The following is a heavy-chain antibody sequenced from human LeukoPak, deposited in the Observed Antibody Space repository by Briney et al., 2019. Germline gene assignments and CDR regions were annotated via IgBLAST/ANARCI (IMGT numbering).Heavy chain of an antibody. D-gene: IGHD3-10*01. Sequence: PGGSLRLSCAASGFTFSTHWMHWVRQAPGKGLVWVSRMNTEGSSTYYADSVKGRFTISRDNSKGTLYLQMNSLTADDTAFYYCAKDGELTVTGRFDPWGQGTLVTVSS. CDR1: GFTFSTHW. V-gene: IGHV3-74*01. CDR2: MNTEGSST. J-gene: IGHJ5*02. CDR3: AKDGELTVTGRFDP.